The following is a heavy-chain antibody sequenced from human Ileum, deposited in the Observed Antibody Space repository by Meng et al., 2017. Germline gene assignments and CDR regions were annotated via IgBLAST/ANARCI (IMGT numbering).Heavy chain of an antibody. D-gene: IGHD2-21*01. CDR3: ARNGDYSADH. CDR2: IHHSGST. J-gene: IGHJ4*02. Sequence: QGQLRESGQGLVKPSGTLSLTCAVSGGSISFGYWWSWVRQPPGQGLEWIGEIHHSGSTNYNPSLKSRVTLSVDNSNNQFSLSLTSVTAADTAVYYCARNGDYSADHWGQGILVTVSS. V-gene: IGHV4-4*02. CDR1: GGSISFGYW.